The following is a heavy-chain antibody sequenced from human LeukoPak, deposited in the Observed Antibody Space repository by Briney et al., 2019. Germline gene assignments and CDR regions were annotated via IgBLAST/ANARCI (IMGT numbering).Heavy chain of an antibody. V-gene: IGHV3-48*01. J-gene: IGHJ4*02. D-gene: IGHD2-2*01. CDR2: ISSSSSTI. Sequence: GGSLRLSCAASGFTFSSYDMTWVRQAPGRGLEWVSYISSSSSTIYYADSVKGRFTISRDNAKNSLYLQMNSLRAEDTAVYYCARDAMAPFDYWGQGTLVTVSS. CDR3: ARDAMAPFDY. CDR1: GFTFSSYD.